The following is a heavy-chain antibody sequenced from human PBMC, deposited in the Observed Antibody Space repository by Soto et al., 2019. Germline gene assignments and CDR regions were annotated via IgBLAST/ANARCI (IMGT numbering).Heavy chain of an antibody. D-gene: IGHD5-12*01. CDR2: IYYSGST. J-gene: IGHJ6*02. V-gene: IGHV4-59*01. CDR1: GGSISSYY. Sequence: PSETLSLTCTVSGGSISSYYWSWIRQPPGKGLGWIGYIYYSGSTNYNPSLKSRVTISVDTSKNQFSLKLSSVTAADTAVYYCARAATTYYYYGMDVWGQGTTVTVSS. CDR3: ARAATTYYYYGMDV.